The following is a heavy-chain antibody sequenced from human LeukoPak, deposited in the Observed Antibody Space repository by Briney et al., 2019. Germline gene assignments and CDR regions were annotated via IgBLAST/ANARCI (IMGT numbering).Heavy chain of an antibody. J-gene: IGHJ4*02. Sequence: SETLSLTCTVSGGSISSSSYYWGWIRQPPGKGLEWIGSIYYSGSTYYNPSLKSRVTISVDTSKNQFSLKLSSVTAADTAVYYCARHPVVAATPYYFDYWGQGTLVTVSS. CDR3: ARHPVVAATPYYFDY. CDR1: GGSISSSSYY. CDR2: IYYSGST. D-gene: IGHD2-15*01. V-gene: IGHV4-39*01.